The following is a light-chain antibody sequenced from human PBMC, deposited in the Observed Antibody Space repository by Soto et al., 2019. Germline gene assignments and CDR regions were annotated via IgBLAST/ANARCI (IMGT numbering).Light chain of an antibody. J-gene: IGLJ1*01. Sequence: QSVLTQPASVSGSPGQSITISCTGTSSDVGGYNYVSWYQQHPGKAPKLMIYEVSNRPSGLSNRFSGSKSGNTASLTISGLQAEDEADYYCTSYTFSSTLVFGTGTKLTVL. CDR2: EVS. CDR1: SSDVGGYNY. V-gene: IGLV2-14*01. CDR3: TSYTFSSTLV.